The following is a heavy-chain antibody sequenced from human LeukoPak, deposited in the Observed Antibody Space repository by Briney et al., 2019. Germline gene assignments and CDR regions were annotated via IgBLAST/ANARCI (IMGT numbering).Heavy chain of an antibody. D-gene: IGHD5-18*01. Sequence: GGSLRLSCAASGFTFSSYAMSWVRQAPGKGLEWVSAISGSGGSTYYADSVKGRFTISRDNSKNTLYLQMNSLRAEDTAVYYCARDGSGGYSYGHMDVWGKGTTVTVSS. J-gene: IGHJ6*03. CDR2: ISGSGGST. CDR1: GFTFSSYA. CDR3: ARDGSGGYSYGHMDV. V-gene: IGHV3-23*01.